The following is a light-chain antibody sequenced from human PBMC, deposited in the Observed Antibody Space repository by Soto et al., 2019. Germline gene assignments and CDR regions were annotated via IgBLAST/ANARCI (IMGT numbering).Light chain of an antibody. V-gene: IGKV3-20*01. CDR2: GAS. CDR3: QQYDNWPRGLT. J-gene: IGKJ4*01. Sequence: EIVLTQSPGTLSLSPGERATLSCRASQSVISTYLAWYQQKPGQAPRLLIYGASSRATGIPDRFSGSGSGTDFTLTISRLEPEDLAVYYCQQYDNWPRGLTFGGGTKVDIK. CDR1: QSVISTY.